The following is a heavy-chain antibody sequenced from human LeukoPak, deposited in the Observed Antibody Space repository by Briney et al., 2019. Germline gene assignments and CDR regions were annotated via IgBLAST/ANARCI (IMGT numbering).Heavy chain of an antibody. J-gene: IGHJ4*02. CDR3: ANTYYYDSSGYSPEFDY. V-gene: IGHV6-1*01. D-gene: IGHD3-22*01. CDR1: GDSVSSNSAA. Sequence: SQTLSLTCAISGDSVSSNSAAWNWIRQSPSRGLEWLGRAYYRSKWYNDYAVSVKSRITINPDTSKNQFSLQLNSVTPEDTAVYYCANTYYYDSSGYSPEFDYWGQGTLVTVSS. CDR2: AYYRSKWYN.